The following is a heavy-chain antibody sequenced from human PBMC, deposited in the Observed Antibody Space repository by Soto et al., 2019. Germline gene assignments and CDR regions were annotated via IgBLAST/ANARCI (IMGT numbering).Heavy chain of an antibody. CDR3: ARESYAGPYSSGWNDY. CDR1: GGTFSSYT. J-gene: IGHJ4*02. D-gene: IGHD6-19*01. Sequence: QVQLVQSSAEFTKLGSSVKVSCKASGGTFSSYTISWERQAPGQGLEWMGRIIPILGIANYAQKFQGRVTITADKSTRTDKIGLSSLRSEDTAEYYCARESYAGPYSSGWNDYWGQGSLVIVS. CDR2: IIPILGIA. V-gene: IGHV1-69*08.